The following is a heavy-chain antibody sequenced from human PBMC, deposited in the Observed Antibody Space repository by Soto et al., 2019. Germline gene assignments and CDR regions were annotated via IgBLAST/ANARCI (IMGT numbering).Heavy chain of an antibody. CDR1: GGSFTTYY. CDR3: GTRLGSF. Sequence: QVQLQQWGTGLLKPSETLSLTCAVYGGSFTTYYWAWIRQSPGKGLDWIGETHHTGSTTYSPSLMSRVSISIDPSRNQFTLKWRAVTAAHTGVYYCGTRLGSFWGQGVLVTVSS. V-gene: IGHV4-34*01. CDR2: THHTGST. D-gene: IGHD3-16*01. J-gene: IGHJ4*02.